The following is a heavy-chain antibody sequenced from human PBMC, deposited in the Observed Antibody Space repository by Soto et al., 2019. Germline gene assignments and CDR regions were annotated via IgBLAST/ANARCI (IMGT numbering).Heavy chain of an antibody. J-gene: IGHJ5*02. Sequence: QVQLVQSGAEVKKPGASVKVSCKASGYTFTSYGISWVRQAPGQGLEWMGWISAYNGNTNYAQKLQGRVTMTTDTSTSTAYMELGSLRSDDTAVYYCARVGADCSSTSCKWLGWFDPWGQGTLVTVSS. CDR2: ISAYNGNT. CDR3: ARVGADCSSTSCKWLGWFDP. V-gene: IGHV1-18*01. CDR1: GYTFTSYG. D-gene: IGHD2-2*01.